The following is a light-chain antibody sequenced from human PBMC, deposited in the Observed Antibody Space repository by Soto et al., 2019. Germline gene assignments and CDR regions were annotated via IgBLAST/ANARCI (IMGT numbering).Light chain of an antibody. CDR1: QTISSTY. CDR3: QQYGGSHPYT. V-gene: IGKV3-20*01. CDR2: GAS. Sequence: VLTQSPGTLSLSPGERATISCRASQTISSTYVAWYQHKPGQAPRLLIYGASSRATGIPHRFSGRGSGTDFTLTIRRLEPEDCGVYYCQQYGGSHPYTFGQGTRLEIK. J-gene: IGKJ2*01.